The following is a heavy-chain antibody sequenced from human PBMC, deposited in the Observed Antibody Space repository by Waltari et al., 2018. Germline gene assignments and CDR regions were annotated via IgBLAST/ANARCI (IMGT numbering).Heavy chain of an antibody. CDR3: ATDWGLYSGSYARPWFDP. V-gene: IGHV1-24*01. CDR1: GYTLTALS. J-gene: IGHJ5*02. Sequence: QVQLVQSGAEVKKPGASVKVSCKVSGYTLTALSMHWVRQAPGKGLEWMGGFDPEDGETIYAQKFQGRVTMTEDTSTDTAYMELSSLRSEDTAVYYCATDWGLYSGSYARPWFDPWGQGTLVTVSS. D-gene: IGHD1-26*01. CDR2: FDPEDGET.